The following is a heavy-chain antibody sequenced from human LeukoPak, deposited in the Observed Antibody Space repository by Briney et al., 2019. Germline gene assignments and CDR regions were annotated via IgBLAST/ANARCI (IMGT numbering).Heavy chain of an antibody. V-gene: IGHV1-8*03. J-gene: IGHJ5*02. CDR2: MNPDSGST. CDR1: GYTFTNYN. D-gene: IGHD3-10*01. CDR3: ARMNYYGSGNPNWFDP. Sequence: ASVKVSCKASGYTFTNYNIDWVRQATGQGLEWMGWMNPDSGSTGYAQKFQGRVTITRNISISTVYMELSSLKSEDTAVYYCARMNYYGSGNPNWFDPWGQGTLVTVSS.